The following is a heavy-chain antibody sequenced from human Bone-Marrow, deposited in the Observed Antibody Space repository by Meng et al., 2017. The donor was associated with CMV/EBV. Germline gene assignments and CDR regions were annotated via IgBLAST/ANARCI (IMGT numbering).Heavy chain of an antibody. CDR3: ARGGYSSIDVVFFDY. Sequence: SLKISCAASGFTFDDYAMHWVRQAPGKGLEWVSGISWNSGSIGYADSVKGRFTISRDNAKNSLYLQMNSLRAEDMALYYCARGGYSSIDVVFFDYWGQGTRVTGSS. CDR1: GFTFDDYA. CDR2: ISWNSGSI. V-gene: IGHV3-9*03. D-gene: IGHD6-13*01. J-gene: IGHJ4*02.